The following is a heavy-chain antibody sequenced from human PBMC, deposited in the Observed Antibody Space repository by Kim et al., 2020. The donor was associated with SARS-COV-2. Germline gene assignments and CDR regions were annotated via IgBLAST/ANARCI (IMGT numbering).Heavy chain of an antibody. V-gene: IGHV4-59*01. CDR1: GGSISSYY. CDR2: IYYSGST. D-gene: IGHD3-10*01. J-gene: IGHJ6*02. CDR3: ARDRGYYGAGSWLVPAHYGMDV. Sequence: SETLSLTCTVSGGSISSYYWSWIRQPPGKGLEWIGYIYYSGSTNYNPSLKSRVTISVDTSKNQFSLKLSSVTAADMAVYYCARDRGYYGAGSWLVPAHYGMDVWGQGTTVTVSS.